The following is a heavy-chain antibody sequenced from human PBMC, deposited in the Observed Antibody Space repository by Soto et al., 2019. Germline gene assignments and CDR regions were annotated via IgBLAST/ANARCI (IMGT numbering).Heavy chain of an antibody. Sequence: EVQLVESGGGLVKPGGSLRLSCAASGFTFSSYFMSWVRQAPGKGLEWVSTITSSGSYLYYADSVKGRFTISRDNAKNSLYLQMKSLRAEDTAVYYCARDEGSSSGEGWFDPWGQGTLVTVSS. CDR1: GFTFSSYF. D-gene: IGHD6-6*01. CDR2: ITSSGSYL. CDR3: ARDEGSSSGEGWFDP. J-gene: IGHJ5*02. V-gene: IGHV3-21*01.